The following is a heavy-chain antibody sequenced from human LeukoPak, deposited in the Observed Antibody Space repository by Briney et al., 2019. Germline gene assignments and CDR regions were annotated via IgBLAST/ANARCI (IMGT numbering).Heavy chain of an antibody. Sequence: GGSLRLSCAASAVTLSSYAMSWARQAPGKGLEWVSGISSSGSGGNTYYADSVKGRFTISRDSSKNTLYLQMNSLRAEDTAVYYCARVMVGVTSYFDYWGQGTLVTVSS. V-gene: IGHV3-23*01. D-gene: IGHD1-26*01. CDR1: AVTLSSYA. J-gene: IGHJ4*02. CDR3: ARVMVGVTSYFDY. CDR2: ISSSGSGGNT.